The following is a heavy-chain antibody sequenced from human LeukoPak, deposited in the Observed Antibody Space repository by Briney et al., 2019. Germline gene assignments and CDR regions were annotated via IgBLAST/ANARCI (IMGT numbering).Heavy chain of an antibody. CDR2: ISSSSTYI. Sequence: PGGSLRLSCAASGFTFNSYTMNWVRQAPGKGLEWVSSISSSSTYIYYADSVRGRFTISRDNAKNSLYLQMSSLRAEDTAVYYCAKDWCTSCYTFDYWGQGTLVTVSS. CDR3: AKDWCTSCYTFDY. CDR1: GFTFNSYT. V-gene: IGHV3-21*04. D-gene: IGHD2-2*02. J-gene: IGHJ4*02.